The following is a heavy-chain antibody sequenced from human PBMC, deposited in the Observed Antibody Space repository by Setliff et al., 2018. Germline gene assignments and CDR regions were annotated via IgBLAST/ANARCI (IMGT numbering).Heavy chain of an antibody. V-gene: IGHV1-18*01. J-gene: IGHJ4*02. D-gene: IGHD2-8*01. Sequence: RASVKVSCKASGYTLSNSILSWVRQAPGQGLEWVGWISAYNGKTYSAQKFQDRVTLTTHTSTNMGYLELRSLRSDDTAVYYCSRLVRYCTTTTCQSVPGAEVWGQGTLVTVSS. CDR1: GYTLSNSI. CDR2: ISAYNGKT. CDR3: SRLVRYCTTTTCQSVPGAEV.